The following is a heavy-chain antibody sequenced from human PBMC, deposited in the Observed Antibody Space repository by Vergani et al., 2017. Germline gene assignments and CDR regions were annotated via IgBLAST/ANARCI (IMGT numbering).Heavy chain of an antibody. D-gene: IGHD6-6*01. J-gene: IGHJ6*02. CDR2: IIPIFGTA. CDR1: GGTFSSYA. V-gene: IGHV1-69*18. CDR3: ASPPEYSSSSSYYDYGMDV. Sequence: QVQLVQSGAEVKKPGSSVKVSCKASGGTFSSYAISWVRQAPGQGLEWMGRIIPIFGTANYAQKFQGRVTITADESTSTAYMELSSLRSEDTAVYYCASPPEYSSSSSYYDYGMDVWGQGTTVTVSS.